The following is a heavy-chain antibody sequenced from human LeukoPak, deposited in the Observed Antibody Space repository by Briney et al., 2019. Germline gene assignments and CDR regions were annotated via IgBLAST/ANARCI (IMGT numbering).Heavy chain of an antibody. CDR1: GYTFTSYG. V-gene: IGHV1-18*01. Sequence: ASVEVSCKASGYTFTSYGISWVRQAPGQGLEWMGWISAYNGNTNYAQKLQGRVTMTTDTSTSTAYMELRSLRSDDTAVYYCARERAGAEPFDYWGQGTLVTVSS. CDR3: ARERAGAEPFDY. J-gene: IGHJ4*02. D-gene: IGHD1-14*01. CDR2: ISAYNGNT.